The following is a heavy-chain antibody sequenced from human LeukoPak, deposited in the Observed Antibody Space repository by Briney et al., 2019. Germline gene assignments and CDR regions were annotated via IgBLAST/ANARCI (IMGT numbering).Heavy chain of an antibody. D-gene: IGHD6-6*01. J-gene: IGHJ1*01. Sequence: SQTLSLTCTVSGGSISTYYWNWIRQPPGKGLEWIGYIYHSGSTNYNPSLQSRVTISVDTSKNQFSLNLNSVTAADTAVYYCARGGAARLHFQNWGQGTLVTVSS. CDR1: GGSISTYY. CDR2: IYHSGST. CDR3: ARGGAARLHFQN. V-gene: IGHV4-59*01.